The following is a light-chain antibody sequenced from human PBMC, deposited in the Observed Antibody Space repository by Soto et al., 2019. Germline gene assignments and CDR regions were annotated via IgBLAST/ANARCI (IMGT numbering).Light chain of an antibody. CDR3: SSYTSSSLDYV. CDR2: EVS. J-gene: IGLJ1*01. CDR1: SSDDGGYNY. V-gene: IGLV2-14*01. Sequence: QSALTQPASVSGSPGQSITISCTGTSSDDGGYNYVSWYQQHPGKAPKLMIYEVSNRPSGVSHRFSGSKSGNTASLTISGLQAEAAADYYCSSYTSSSLDYVFGTGTKVTVL.